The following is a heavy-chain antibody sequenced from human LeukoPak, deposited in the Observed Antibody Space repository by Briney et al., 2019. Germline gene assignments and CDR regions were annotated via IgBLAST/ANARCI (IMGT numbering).Heavy chain of an antibody. CDR3: ARQLPTAAADTRGYFEY. CDR2: IFYGERN. D-gene: IGHD6-13*01. V-gene: IGHV4-39*01. Sequence: SETLSLTCSVSGGSISNADYYWGWIRQAPGKGLEWIGSIFYGERNHYNPSLKSRATMSVDTSKNQFSLKLTSVTAADAAMYYCARQLPTAAADTRGYFEYWGQGAVVTVS. J-gene: IGHJ4*01. CDR1: GGSISNADYY.